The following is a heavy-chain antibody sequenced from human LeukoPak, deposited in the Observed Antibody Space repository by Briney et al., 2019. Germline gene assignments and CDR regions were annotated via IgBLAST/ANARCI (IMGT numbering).Heavy chain of an antibody. CDR2: ISHGGIT. CDR3: GIFMDVVPGSMS. CDR1: AGSLINYY. V-gene: IGHV4-34*01. Sequence: PSETLSLTCGVYAGSLINYYCHWIRQAPGKGLEWIGEISHGGITKHNPSLKSRVTMSQDTSKRQFSLKMNSMTAADTGVYYCGIFMDVVPGSMSWGLGTLVTVSS. D-gene: IGHD2-2*01. J-gene: IGHJ4*02.